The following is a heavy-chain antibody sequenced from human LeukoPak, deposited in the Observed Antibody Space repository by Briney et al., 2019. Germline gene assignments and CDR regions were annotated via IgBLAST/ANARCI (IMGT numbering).Heavy chain of an antibody. CDR2: ISSNGGST. CDR1: GFTFSSYA. J-gene: IGHJ6*03. D-gene: IGHD4-23*01. V-gene: IGHV3-64*01. CDR3: ARAANYGGNLKTDYYYYYMDV. Sequence: GGSLRLSCAASGFTFSSYAMHWVRQAPGKGLEYVSAISSNGGSTYYANSVKGRFTISRDNSKNTLYLQMGSLRAEDMAVYYCARAANYGGNLKTDYYYYYMDVWGKGTTVTVSS.